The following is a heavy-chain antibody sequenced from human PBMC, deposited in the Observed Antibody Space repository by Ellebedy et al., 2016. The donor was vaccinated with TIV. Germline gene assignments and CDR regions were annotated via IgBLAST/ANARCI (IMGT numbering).Heavy chain of an antibody. J-gene: IGHJ3*02. CDR2: IDAGDSYI. D-gene: IGHD3-22*01. Sequence: GESLKISXKGSGYTFTTYWISWVRQMPGKGLEWMGRIDAGDSYINYNPSFQGHVTLSVDKSISTVYLQWSSLKASDTAIYYCARREPISDSFDIWGQGTMVTVSS. CDR3: ARREPISDSFDI. V-gene: IGHV5-10-1*01. CDR1: GYTFTTYW.